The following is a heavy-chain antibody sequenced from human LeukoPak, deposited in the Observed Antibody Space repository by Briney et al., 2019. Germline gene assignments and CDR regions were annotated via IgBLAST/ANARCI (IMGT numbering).Heavy chain of an antibody. CDR3: TREDDYGDYGPIHR. D-gene: IGHD4-17*01. J-gene: IGHJ4*02. CDR2: IRSKAYGGTT. Sequence: PGGSLRLSCTASGFTFCDYAMSWVRQAPGKGLESVGFIRSKAYGGTTEYAASVKGRFTISRDDSKSIAYLQMNSLKTEDTAVYYCTREDDYGDYGPIHRWGQGTLVTVSS. V-gene: IGHV3-49*04. CDR1: GFTFCDYA.